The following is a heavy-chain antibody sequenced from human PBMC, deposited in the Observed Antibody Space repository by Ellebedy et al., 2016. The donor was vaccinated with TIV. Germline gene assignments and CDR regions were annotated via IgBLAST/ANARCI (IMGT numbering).Heavy chain of an antibody. CDR2: IYGGGTT. Sequence: PGGSLRLSCVVSGFTVSSNHMSWVRQAPGKGLEWVSSIYGGGTTYHADSVKGRFTISSHNSKNTLFLQMNSLRPEDTAVYYCARESMVRGEGWYFGMDVWGQGTTVTVSS. V-gene: IGHV3-53*04. D-gene: IGHD3-10*01. J-gene: IGHJ6*02. CDR3: ARESMVRGEGWYFGMDV. CDR1: GFTVSSNH.